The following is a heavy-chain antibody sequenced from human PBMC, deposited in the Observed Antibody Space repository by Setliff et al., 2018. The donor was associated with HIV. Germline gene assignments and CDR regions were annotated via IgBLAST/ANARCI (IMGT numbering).Heavy chain of an antibody. CDR2: IIPILGIA. CDR1: GGTFSSYT. CDR3: ARAGDGYNSDYYCYYMDV. V-gene: IGHV1-69*02. Sequence: SVKVSCKASGGTFSSYTISWVRQAPGQGLEWMGRIIPILGIANYAQKFQGRVTITADKSTSTAYMELSSLRSEDTAVYYCARAGDGYNSDYYCYYMDVWGKGTTVTVSS. D-gene: IGHD5-12*01. J-gene: IGHJ6*03.